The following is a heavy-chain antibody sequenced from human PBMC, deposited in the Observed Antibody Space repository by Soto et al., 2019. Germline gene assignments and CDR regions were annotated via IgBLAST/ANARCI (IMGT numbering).Heavy chain of an antibody. J-gene: IGHJ4*02. CDR2: SSNSGSFT. D-gene: IGHD1-1*01. V-gene: IGHV3-11*06. Sequence: GGSLRLSCTASGFTLSYHYMSWIRQAPGKGLEWIGYSSNSGSFTRYADSVKGRFSISRDNAKNSLYLQINSLRGDDTAIYYCVKSGDNYNALDYRGQGTPVTVSS. CDR3: VKSGDNYNALDY. CDR1: GFTLSYHY.